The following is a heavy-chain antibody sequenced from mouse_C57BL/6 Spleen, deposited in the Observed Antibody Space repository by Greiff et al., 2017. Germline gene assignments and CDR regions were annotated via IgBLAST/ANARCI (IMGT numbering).Heavy chain of an antibody. J-gene: IGHJ1*03. CDR1: GYTFTDYE. D-gene: IGHD1-1*01. CDR3: TRGVTTVVATFYWYFDV. CDR2: IDPETGGT. Sequence: QVQLQQSGAELVRPGASVTLSCKASGYTFTDYEMHWVKQTPVHGLEWIGAIDPETGGTAYNQKFKGKAILTADKSSSTAYMELRSLTSEDSAVYYCTRGVTTVVATFYWYFDVWGTGTTVTVSS. V-gene: IGHV1-15*01.